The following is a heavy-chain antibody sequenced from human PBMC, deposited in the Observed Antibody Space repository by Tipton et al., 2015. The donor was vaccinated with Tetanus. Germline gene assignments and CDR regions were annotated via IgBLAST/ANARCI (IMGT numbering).Heavy chain of an antibody. CDR2: IFYSGRT. Sequence: TLSLTCNVSGDSMTDFYWSWIRQPPGKGLEWIAYIFYSGRTRHNPSLKSRVTISVDTAKNQFSLQLRSVTAADTAVYYCARTTRRWLHPDVWGPGTLVTVSS. CDR3: ARTTRRWLHPDV. J-gene: IGHJ4*02. CDR1: GDSMTDFY. D-gene: IGHD5-24*01. V-gene: IGHV4-59*01.